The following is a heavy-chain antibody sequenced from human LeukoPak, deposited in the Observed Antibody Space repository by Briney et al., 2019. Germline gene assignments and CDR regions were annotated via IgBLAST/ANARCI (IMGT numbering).Heavy chain of an antibody. CDR1: GFTFSSYG. CDR3: AKGGGTATMVRGVIIGDYFDY. CDR2: IWYDGSNK. Sequence: GGSLRLSCAASGFTFSSYGMHWVRQAPGKGLEWVAVIWYDGSNKYYADSVKGRFTISRDNSKNTLYLQMNSLRAEDTAVYHCAKGGGTATMVRGVIIGDYFDYWGQGTLVTVSS. V-gene: IGHV3-33*06. D-gene: IGHD3-10*01. J-gene: IGHJ4*02.